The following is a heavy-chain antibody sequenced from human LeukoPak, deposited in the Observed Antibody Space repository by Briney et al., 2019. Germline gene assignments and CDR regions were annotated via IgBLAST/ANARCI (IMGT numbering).Heavy chain of an antibody. D-gene: IGHD5-12*01. CDR3: ARKWLSNAFDI. CDR2: INWSGGRT. CDR1: GFTFDDFG. J-gene: IGHJ3*02. V-gene: IGHV3-20*04. Sequence: GGSLRLSCAASGFTFDDFGMSWVRQAPGKGLEWVSGINWSGGRTGYADSVKGRSTISRDNAKKSLYLQMNSLRAEDTALYYCARKWLSNAFDIWGQGTMVTVSS.